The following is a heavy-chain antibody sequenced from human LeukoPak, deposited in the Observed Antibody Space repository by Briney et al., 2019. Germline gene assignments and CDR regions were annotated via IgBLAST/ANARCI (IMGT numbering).Heavy chain of an antibody. CDR2: IKRKSDGGTT. CDR3: AKDEGGEAGNYIDY. Sequence: GGSLRLSCAASGLTFSNAWMSWVRQAPGKGLERVGRIKRKSDGGTTDYAAPVKGRFTISRDDSKNTLYLQMNSLRAEDTAVYFCAKDEGGEAGNYIDYWGQGTLVTVSS. D-gene: IGHD6-19*01. J-gene: IGHJ4*02. CDR1: GLTFSNAW. V-gene: IGHV3-15*01.